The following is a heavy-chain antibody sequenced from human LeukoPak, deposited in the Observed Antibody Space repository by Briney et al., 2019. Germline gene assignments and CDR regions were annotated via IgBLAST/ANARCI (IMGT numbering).Heavy chain of an antibody. CDR3: AKGAGPYSDSSGYSIDL. V-gene: IGHV3-30*02. J-gene: IGHJ4*02. D-gene: IGHD3-22*01. CDR1: GFTLSSYG. CDR2: IRYDGSNN. Sequence: GGSLRLSXAASGFTLSSYGMHWVGQAPGKGLEWVAFIRYDGSNNYYADSVRGRFTIFRDNPKNTLHLQMNSLRAEDTAMYYCAKGAGPYSDSSGYSIDLWGQGTLVTVSS.